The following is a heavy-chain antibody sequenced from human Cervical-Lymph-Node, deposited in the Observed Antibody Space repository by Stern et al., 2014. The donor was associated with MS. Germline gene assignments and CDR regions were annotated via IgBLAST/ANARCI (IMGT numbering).Heavy chain of an antibody. CDR2: RWYDGSNE. D-gene: IGHD6-19*01. Sequence: EQLVESGGGVVQPGRSLRLSCVASGLTLSSHGMHWVRQAPGKGLEWVAVRWYDGSNEKYVDSVKGRFTISRDNSKDTLYLQMNSLRAEDTAVYYCVAYSSGDNINYWGQGTLVTVSS. V-gene: IGHV3-33*01. CDR3: VAYSSGDNINY. CDR1: GLTLSSHG. J-gene: IGHJ4*02.